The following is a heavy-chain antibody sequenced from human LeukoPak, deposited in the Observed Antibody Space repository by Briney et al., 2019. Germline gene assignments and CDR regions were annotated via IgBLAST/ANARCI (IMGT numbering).Heavy chain of an antibody. CDR1: GASISSYY. CDR2: IYSFEST. CDR3: ARHGIRSGTSHFDY. Sequence: SETLSLTCAVSGASISSYYWSWIQQVPGKGLEWIAYIYSFESTNYNPSLRSRVTISLDASKSQLSLKLSSVTAADTAIYYCARHGIRSGTSHFDYWGQGTQVIVSS. V-gene: IGHV4-59*08. D-gene: IGHD3-10*01. J-gene: IGHJ4*02.